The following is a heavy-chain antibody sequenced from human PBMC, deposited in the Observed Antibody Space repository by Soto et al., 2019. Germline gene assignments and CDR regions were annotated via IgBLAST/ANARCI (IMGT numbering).Heavy chain of an antibody. V-gene: IGHV3-23*01. CDR2: ISGSGDST. Sequence: PVGSLRLSCVASGFAFSSYDMSWVRQAPGKGLEWVSAISGSGDSTFYADSVKGRFTISRDNPKNTLYLQMNSLRAEDTAVYYCANRDTSMVTRYYYGMDVWGQGTTVTVSS. CDR1: GFAFSSYD. CDR3: ANRDTSMVTRYYYGMDV. D-gene: IGHD5-18*01. J-gene: IGHJ6*02.